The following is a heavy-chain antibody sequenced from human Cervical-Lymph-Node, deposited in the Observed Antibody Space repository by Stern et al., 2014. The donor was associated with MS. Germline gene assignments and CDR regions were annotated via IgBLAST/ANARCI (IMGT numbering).Heavy chain of an antibody. CDR3: AHSFGSVSGTFSGMDV. Sequence: QITLKESGPSLVRPTQTVTLTCTVSGFSLSADGVGVGWIRQAPGKALEWLALIYWDYDDRYSQSLKNRLTIKKDISKNQVVLTMTGMDPEDTGTYYCAHSFGSVSGTFSGMDVWGQGTTVTVS. CDR1: GFSLSADGVG. V-gene: IGHV2-5*02. D-gene: IGHD1-7*01. CDR2: IYWDYDD. J-gene: IGHJ6*02.